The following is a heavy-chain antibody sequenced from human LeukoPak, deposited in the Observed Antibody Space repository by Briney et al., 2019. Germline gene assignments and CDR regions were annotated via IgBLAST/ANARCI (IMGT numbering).Heavy chain of an antibody. CDR1: GGSFSAYY. D-gene: IGHD5-12*01. V-gene: IGHV4-34*01. J-gene: IGHJ4*02. CDR3: ARSPRYSGYDYGSAY. CDR2: INHSGRT. Sequence: SETLSLTCAVYGGSFSAYYWSWIRQPPGKGLEWIGEINHSGRTNYNASLKSRVTISVDTSKNQFSLKMSYVTAADTAVYYCARSPRYSGYDYGSAYWGRGILVTVSS.